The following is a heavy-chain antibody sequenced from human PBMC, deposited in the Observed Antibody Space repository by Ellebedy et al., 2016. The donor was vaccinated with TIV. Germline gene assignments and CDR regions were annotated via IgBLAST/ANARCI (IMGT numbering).Heavy chain of an antibody. V-gene: IGHV3-53*01. CDR3: AIFSAKDY. D-gene: IGHD1-26*01. CDR1: GFTVSRNY. CDR2: IYSGGST. J-gene: IGHJ4*02. Sequence: GGSLRLSXAVSGFTVSRNYMSWVRQAPGKGLEWVSLIYSGGSTYYAESVKGRFTISRDNSKNTLYLQMNSLRAEDTAVYYCAIFSAKDYWGQGTLVTVSS.